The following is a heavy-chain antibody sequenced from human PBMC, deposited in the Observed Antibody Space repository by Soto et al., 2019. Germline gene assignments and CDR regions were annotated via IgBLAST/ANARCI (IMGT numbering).Heavy chain of an antibody. Sequence: SETLSLTCTVSGGSISSGDYYWSWIRQPPGKGLEWIGYVYYSGSTYSNPSLKGRVIISVDTSKNQFSLKLSSVTAADTAVYYCVREWRDNYGAFYNWFDPWGLGILVTVSS. CDR1: GGSISSGDYY. D-gene: IGHD4-17*01. CDR2: VYYSGST. J-gene: IGHJ5*02. V-gene: IGHV4-30-4*01. CDR3: VREWRDNYGAFYNWFDP.